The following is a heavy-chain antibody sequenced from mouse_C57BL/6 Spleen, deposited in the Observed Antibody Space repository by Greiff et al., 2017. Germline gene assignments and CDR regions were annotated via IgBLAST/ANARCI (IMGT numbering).Heavy chain of an antibody. Sequence: QVQLQQPGAELVKPGASVKLSCKASGYTFTSYWMHWVKQRPGQGLEWIGMIHPNSGSTNYNEKFKSKATLTVDKSSSTAYMQLSSLTSEDSAVYYCARSGKVYYFDYWGQGTTLTVSS. V-gene: IGHV1-64*01. D-gene: IGHD4-1*01. J-gene: IGHJ2*01. CDR1: GYTFTSYW. CDR2: IHPNSGST. CDR3: ARSGKVYYFDY.